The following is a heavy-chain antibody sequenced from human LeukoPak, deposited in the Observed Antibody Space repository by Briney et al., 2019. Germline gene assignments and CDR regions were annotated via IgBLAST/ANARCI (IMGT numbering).Heavy chain of an antibody. Sequence: SETLYLTCTVSGGSISSSSYYWGWVRQPPGKGLEWSGEIYQSGSTNYNPSLESRVTITVDTYKNQFSLKLSSVTAADTAVYYCARGSVNRRYSYVFRTKFDYWGQGTLVTVSS. CDR1: GGSISSSSYY. J-gene: IGHJ4*02. D-gene: IGHD5-18*01. CDR3: ARGSVNRRYSYVFRTKFDY. V-gene: IGHV4-39*07. CDR2: IYQSGST.